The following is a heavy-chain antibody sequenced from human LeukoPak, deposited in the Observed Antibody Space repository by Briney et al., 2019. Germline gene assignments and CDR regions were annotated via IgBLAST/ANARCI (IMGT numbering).Heavy chain of an antibody. CDR1: GYTFTGYY. D-gene: IGHD6-13*01. J-gene: IGHJ6*03. Sequence: ASVKVSCKASGYTFTGYYMHWVQQAPGQGLEWMGWINPNSGGTNYAQKFQGRVTMTRDTSISTAYMELSRLRSDDTAVYYCATIAAAGRSYYYYYMDVWGKGTTVTVSS. CDR2: INPNSGGT. CDR3: ATIAAAGRSYYYYYMDV. V-gene: IGHV1-2*02.